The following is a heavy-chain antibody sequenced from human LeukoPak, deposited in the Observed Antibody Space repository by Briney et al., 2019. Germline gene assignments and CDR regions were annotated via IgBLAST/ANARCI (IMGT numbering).Heavy chain of an antibody. CDR1: GGSISSYY. CDR3: ARVGYCSSTSCYTGYYYMDV. J-gene: IGHJ6*03. CDR2: IYYSGST. V-gene: IGHV4-59*01. D-gene: IGHD2-2*02. Sequence: PSETLSLTCTVSGGSISSYYWSWIRQPPGKGLEWIGYIYYSGSTNYNPSLKSRATISVDTSKNQFSLKLSSVTAADTAVYYCARVGYCSSTSCYTGYYYMDVWGKGTTVTVSS.